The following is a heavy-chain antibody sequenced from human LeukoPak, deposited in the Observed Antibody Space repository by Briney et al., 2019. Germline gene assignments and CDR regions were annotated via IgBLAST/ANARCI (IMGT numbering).Heavy chain of an antibody. CDR2: ISSNGGST. V-gene: IGHV3-64*01. D-gene: IGHD2-2*01. J-gene: IGHJ6*03. CDR1: GFTFSSYA. CDR3: ARGPPDIRYCSSTSCLYYMDV. Sequence: GGSLRLSCAASGFTFSSYAMHWVRQAPGKGLEYVSAISSNGGSTYYANSVKGRFTISRDNSKNTLYLQMGSLRAEDMAVYYCARGPPDIRYCSSTSCLYYMDVWGKGTTVTVSS.